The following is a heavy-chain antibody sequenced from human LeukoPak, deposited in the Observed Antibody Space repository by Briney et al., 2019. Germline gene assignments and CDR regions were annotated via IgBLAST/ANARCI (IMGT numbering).Heavy chain of an antibody. Sequence: SETLSLTCAVYGGSFSGYYWSRIRQPPGKGLEWIGEINHSGSTNYNPSLKSRVTISVDTSKNQFSLKLSSVTAADTAVYYCARGPETYYVILAVSYMFYYWGERTLGTVSS. CDR3: ARGPETYYVILAVSYMFYY. CDR2: INHSGST. D-gene: IGHD3-9*01. CDR1: GGSFSGYY. V-gene: IGHV4-34*01. J-gene: IGHJ4*02.